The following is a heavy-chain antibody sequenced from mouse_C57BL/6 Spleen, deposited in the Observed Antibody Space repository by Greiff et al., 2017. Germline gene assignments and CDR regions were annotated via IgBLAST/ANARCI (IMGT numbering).Heavy chain of an antibody. V-gene: IGHV14-2*01. CDR1: GFNINDYY. D-gene: IGHD6-5*01. CDR3: TKGCSYPDWSFDV. J-gene: IGHJ1*03. Sequence: VQLQQSGAELVKPGDSVKLSCTASGFNINDYYMHWVKQRTEQGLEWIGRIDPEDGETKYAPNFQGKATITAATSSNTAYLQLSRLTSADTAVYYCTKGCSYPDWSFDVWGTGTTVTVSS. CDR2: IDPEDGET.